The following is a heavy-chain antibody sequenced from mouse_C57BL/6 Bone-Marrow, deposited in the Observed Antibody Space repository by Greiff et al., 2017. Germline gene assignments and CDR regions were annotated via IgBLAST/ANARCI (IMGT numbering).Heavy chain of an antibody. CDR1: GYTFTSYW. CDR3: AREYDGSREVYAMDY. D-gene: IGHD1-1*01. Sequence: QVQLQQPGAELVKPGASVKLSCKASGYTFTSYWMQWVKQRPGQGLEWIGEIDPSDSYTNYNQKFKGKATLTVDTSSSTAYMQLSSLTSEDSAVYYCAREYDGSREVYAMDYWGQGTSVTVSS. J-gene: IGHJ4*01. CDR2: IDPSDSYT. V-gene: IGHV1-50*01.